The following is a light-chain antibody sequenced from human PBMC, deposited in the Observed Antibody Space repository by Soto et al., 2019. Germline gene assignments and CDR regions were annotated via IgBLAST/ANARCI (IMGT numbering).Light chain of an antibody. Sequence: QSALTQPASVSGSPGQSITISCTGTSSDVGGYNYVSWYQQHPGKAPKLMIYDVSNRPSGVSNRFSGSKSGNTASLTISGLQAEDEADYYCSSYTSSRTRVFGTGTKLTVI. V-gene: IGLV2-14*01. CDR3: SSYTSSRTRV. CDR1: SSDVGGYNY. CDR2: DVS. J-gene: IGLJ1*01.